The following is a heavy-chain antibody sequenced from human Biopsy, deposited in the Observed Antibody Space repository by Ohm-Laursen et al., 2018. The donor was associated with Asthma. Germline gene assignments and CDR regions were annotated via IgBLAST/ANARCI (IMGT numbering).Heavy chain of an antibody. CDR3: AKRRGYSGHDNDY. V-gene: IGHV3-30*18. CDR2: ISYDGNHK. Sequence: SLRLSCAASGFMFRSFGLHWVRQAPGKGLEWVAVISYDGNHKFYEDSVKGRFTISRDNSKNTLYLQMNSLRTEDTAVYYCAKRRGYSGHDNDYWGQGTLVIVSS. CDR1: GFMFRSFG. J-gene: IGHJ4*02. D-gene: IGHD5-12*01.